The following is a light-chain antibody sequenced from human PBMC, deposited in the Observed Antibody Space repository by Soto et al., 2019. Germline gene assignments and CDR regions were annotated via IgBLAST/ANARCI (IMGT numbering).Light chain of an antibody. Sequence: DIQMTQSPSSLSASVGDRVTITCRASQSISSSLAWYQQKPGKAPKLLIYKASTLKRGVPTRFSASGSGTEFHFNLSNLQRCEFSTLYLQPHYSYSEAVGQGT. CDR3: QPHYSYSEA. CDR2: KAS. V-gene: IGKV1-5*03. J-gene: IGKJ1*01. CDR1: QSISSS.